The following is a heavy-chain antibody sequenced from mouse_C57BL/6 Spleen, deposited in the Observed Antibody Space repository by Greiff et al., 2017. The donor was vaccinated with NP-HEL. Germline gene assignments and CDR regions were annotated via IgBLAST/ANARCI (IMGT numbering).Heavy chain of an antibody. D-gene: IGHD2-12*01. CDR3: ARSGTYYSSYYAMDY. J-gene: IGHJ4*01. Sequence: QVQLQQPGAELVKPGASVKLSCKASGYTFTSYWMHWVKQRPGQGLEWIGMIHPNSGSTHYNEKFKSKATLTVDKSSSTAYMQLSSLTSEDSAVYYCARSGTYYSSYYAMDYWGQGTSVTVSS. CDR1: GYTFTSYW. V-gene: IGHV1-64*01. CDR2: IHPNSGST.